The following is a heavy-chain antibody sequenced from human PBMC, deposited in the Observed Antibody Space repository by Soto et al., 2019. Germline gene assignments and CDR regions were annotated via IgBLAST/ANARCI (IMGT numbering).Heavy chain of an antibody. Sequence: SETLSLTCTVSGGSISSYYWSWIRQPPGKGLEWIGYIYYSGSTNYNPSLKSRVTISVDTSKNQFSLKLSSVTAADTAVYYCARPHFDSWSGYRRGADYYYMDVWGKGTTVTVSS. CDR2: IYYSGST. D-gene: IGHD3-3*01. CDR1: GGSISSYY. CDR3: ARPHFDSWSGYRRGADYYYMDV. J-gene: IGHJ6*03. V-gene: IGHV4-59*08.